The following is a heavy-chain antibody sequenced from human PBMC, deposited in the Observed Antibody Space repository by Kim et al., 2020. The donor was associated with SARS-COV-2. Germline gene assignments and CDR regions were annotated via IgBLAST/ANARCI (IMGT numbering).Heavy chain of an antibody. D-gene: IGHD2-15*01. J-gene: IGHJ4*02. Sequence: GSLRLSCAASGFTFNNYWMHWVRQAPGKGLEWVSHVNTDGSRINYADSLKGRFTISRDNAKNTLYLQMNSLSAEDTAVYYCTRSDGGSSLFDFWGQGTLVTVSS. CDR1: GFTFNNYW. V-gene: IGHV3-74*01. CDR2: VNTDGSRI. CDR3: TRSDGGSSLFDF.